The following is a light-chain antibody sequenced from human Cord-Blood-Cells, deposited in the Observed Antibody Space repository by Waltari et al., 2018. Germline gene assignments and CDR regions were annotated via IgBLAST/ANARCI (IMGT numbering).Light chain of an antibody. Sequence: SYELTHPPSVSVSPGQTASIPCSGDKLGVKYACCYQQKPGQSPVLVIYQDSKRPSGIPERFSGSNSGNTATLTISGTQAMDEADYYCQAWDSSTYVFGTGTKVTVL. V-gene: IGLV3-1*01. CDR2: QDS. J-gene: IGLJ1*01. CDR3: QAWDSSTYV. CDR1: KLGVKY.